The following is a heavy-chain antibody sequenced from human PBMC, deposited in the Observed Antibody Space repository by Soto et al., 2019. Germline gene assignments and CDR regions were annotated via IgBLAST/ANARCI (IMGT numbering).Heavy chain of an antibody. CDR2: MSGSGDDA. Sequence: GWSLRLSCAASGFTFSNYGMSWVRQAPGKGLEWVSCMSGSGDDAYYADSVKGRFTISRDNSKKMLYLQMNSLRAEDTAVYFCAKKVTIYAVDPADYWGQGTQVTVSS. V-gene: IGHV3-23*01. J-gene: IGHJ4*02. CDR3: AKKVTIYAVDPADY. CDR1: GFTFSNYG. D-gene: IGHD3-3*01.